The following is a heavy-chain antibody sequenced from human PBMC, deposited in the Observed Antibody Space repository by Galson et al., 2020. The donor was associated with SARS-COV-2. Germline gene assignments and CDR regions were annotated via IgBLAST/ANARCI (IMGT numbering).Heavy chain of an antibody. Sequence: TGGPLRLSCAASGFTFSSYAMSWVRQAPGRGLEWVSTITTSGTSTYYADSVKGRFTISRDNSKNTLYLQMNSLRAEDTAVYYCAKARVPAAAKWFDPWGQGTLVTVSS. CDR1: GFTFSSYA. CDR3: AKARVPAAAKWFDP. V-gene: IGHV3-23*01. J-gene: IGHJ5*02. CDR2: ITTSGTST. D-gene: IGHD2-2*01.